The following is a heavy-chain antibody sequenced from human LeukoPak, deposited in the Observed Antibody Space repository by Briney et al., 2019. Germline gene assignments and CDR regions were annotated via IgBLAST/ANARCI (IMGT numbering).Heavy chain of an antibody. D-gene: IGHD5-18*01. V-gene: IGHV4-59*08. CDR3: ARLLTGYSYRYFDY. CDR1: GGSMSSYY. CDR2: IYYSGSN. Sequence: PSETLSLTCTVCGGSMSSYYWRWVRQPPGKGLEWIGYIYYSGSNNYNPSLKSPLTISVHPSTNPFSLKLSSVTAADPAVYYCARLLTGYSYRYFDYWGQGTLVTASS. J-gene: IGHJ4*02.